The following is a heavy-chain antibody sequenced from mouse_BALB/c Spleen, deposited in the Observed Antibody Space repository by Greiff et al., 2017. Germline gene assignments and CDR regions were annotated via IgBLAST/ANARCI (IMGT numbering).Heavy chain of an antibody. J-gene: IGHJ3*01. D-gene: IGHD1-2*01. CDR2: ISDGGSYT. V-gene: IGHV5-4*02. Sequence: DVHLVESGGGLVKPGGSLKLSCAASGFTFSDYYMYWVRQTPEKRLEWVATISDGGSYTYYPDSVKGRFTISRDNAKNNLYLQMSSLKSEDTAMYYCAREAIAYWGQGTLVTVSA. CDR3: AREAIAY. CDR1: GFTFSDYY.